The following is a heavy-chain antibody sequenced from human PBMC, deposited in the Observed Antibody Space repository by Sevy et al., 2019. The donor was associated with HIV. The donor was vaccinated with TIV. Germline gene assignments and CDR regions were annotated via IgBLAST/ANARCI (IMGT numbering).Heavy chain of an antibody. CDR1: GFTFSDYY. CDR2: ISTGSTYT. D-gene: IGHD5-18*01. V-gene: IGHV3-11*06. J-gene: IGHJ4*02. Sequence: GGSLRLSCVASGFTFSDYYMSWIRQAPGKGLEWASYISTGSTYTNYADSVKGRFTVSRDNSENSLYLQMNSLRAEDTAVYYCARVRYNYGSYYFDYWGQGTLVTVSS. CDR3: ARVRYNYGSYYFDY.